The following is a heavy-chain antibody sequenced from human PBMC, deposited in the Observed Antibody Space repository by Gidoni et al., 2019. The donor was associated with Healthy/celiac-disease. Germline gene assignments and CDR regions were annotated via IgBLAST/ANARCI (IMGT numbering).Heavy chain of an antibody. CDR1: GYTFTSYD. J-gene: IGHJ4*02. CDR2: MNPNSGNT. D-gene: IGHD3-22*01. V-gene: IGHV1-8*01. CDR3: ARGLRYYYDSSGYYYRY. Sequence: QVQLVQSGAEVKKPGASVKVSCKASGYTFTSYDINWVRQATGQGLEWMGWMNPNSGNTGYAQKFQGRVTMTRNTSISTAYMELSSLRSEDTAVYYCARGLRYYYDSSGYYYRYWGQGTLVTVSS.